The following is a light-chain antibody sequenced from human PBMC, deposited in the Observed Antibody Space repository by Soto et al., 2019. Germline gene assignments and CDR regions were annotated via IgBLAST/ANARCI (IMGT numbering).Light chain of an antibody. CDR2: EDI. J-gene: IGLJ2*01. CDR3: CSYAAGTSVV. Sequence: QSALTQPASVSGSPGQSITISCTGTTSDVGRYNLVSWYQQYPGKAPRLMIYEDIERPSGVSNRFSGSKSGNTASLTISGLQTEDEADYYCCSYAAGTSVVFGGGTKLTVL. CDR1: TSDVGRYNL. V-gene: IGLV2-23*01.